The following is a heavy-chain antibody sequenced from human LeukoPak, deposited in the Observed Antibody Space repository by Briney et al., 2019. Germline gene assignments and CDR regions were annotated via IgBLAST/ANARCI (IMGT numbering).Heavy chain of an antibody. CDR1: GFTFSSYW. V-gene: IGHV3-74*01. D-gene: IGHD6-6*01. CDR3: AGGRAFYSSSLFDY. J-gene: IGHJ4*02. Sequence: GGSLRLSCAASGFTFSSYWMHWVRQAPGKGLVWVSRINTDGSSTSYADSVKGRFTISRDNAKNTLYLQMNSLRAEDTAVYYCAGGRAFYSSSLFDYWGQGTLVTVSS. CDR2: INTDGSST.